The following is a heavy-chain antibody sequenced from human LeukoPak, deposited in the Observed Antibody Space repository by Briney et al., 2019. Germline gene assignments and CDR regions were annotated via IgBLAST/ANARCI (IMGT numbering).Heavy chain of an antibody. CDR3: VEQLGSGWYDAFDV. J-gene: IGHJ3*01. D-gene: IGHD6-19*01. CDR1: GFTFMKYA. CDR2: VSASGVST. V-gene: IGHV3-23*01. Sequence: PGGSLRLSCAASGFTFMKYAMSWVRQRPGKGLEWVSAVSASGVSTNYADSVKGRFTISRNNPKNMVYLQMASLRAEDTAIYYCVEQLGSGWYDAFDVWGQGRAVSVSS.